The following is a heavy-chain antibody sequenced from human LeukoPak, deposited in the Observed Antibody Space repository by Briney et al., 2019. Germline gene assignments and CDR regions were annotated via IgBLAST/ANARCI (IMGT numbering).Heavy chain of an antibody. CDR1: GFTFSSYW. Sequence: GGSLRLSCAASGFTFSSYWMHWVRQAPGKGLVWVSRINSDGSSTSYADSVKGRFTISRDNAKNTLYLQMNSLRAEDTAVYYCARDGNGSGSYYNSYYYYYYMDVWGKGTTVTVSS. V-gene: IGHV3-74*01. CDR2: INSDGSST. J-gene: IGHJ6*03. CDR3: ARDGNGSGSYYNSYYYYYYMDV. D-gene: IGHD3-10*01.